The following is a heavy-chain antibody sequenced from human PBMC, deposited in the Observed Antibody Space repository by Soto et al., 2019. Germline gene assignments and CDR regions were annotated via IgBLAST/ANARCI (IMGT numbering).Heavy chain of an antibody. V-gene: IGHV2-5*02. CDR1: GFSLSTSGVG. CDR3: AHSIYFYDSSGYYFDY. J-gene: IGHJ4*02. CDR2: IYWDDDK. D-gene: IGHD3-22*01. Sequence: QITLKESGPTLVKPTQTLTLTCTFSGFSLSTSGVGVGWIRQPPGKALEWLALIYWDDDKRYSPSLMSGLTITKDTSRNQLVPTMTNMDPVDTATYYCAHSIYFYDSSGYYFDYWGQGTLVTVSS.